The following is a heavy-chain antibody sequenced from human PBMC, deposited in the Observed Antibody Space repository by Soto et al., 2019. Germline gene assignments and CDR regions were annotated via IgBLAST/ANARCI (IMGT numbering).Heavy chain of an antibody. CDR2: MNPGSGDT. J-gene: IGHJ5*02. CDR1: GYSFTNNG. CDR3: ARMATFGSLNWFDP. V-gene: IGHV1-8*01. Sequence: GASVKVSCKASGYSFTNNGVSWVRQASGQGLEWMGWMNPGSGDTGYAQKFQGRVTMTRDISTATAYMELSSLRSDDTAIYYCARMATFGSLNWFDPWGQGTLVTVSS. D-gene: IGHD3-16*01.